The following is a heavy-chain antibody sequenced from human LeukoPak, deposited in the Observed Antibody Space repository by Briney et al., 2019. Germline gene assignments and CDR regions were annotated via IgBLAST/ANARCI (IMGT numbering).Heavy chain of an antibody. J-gene: IGHJ4*02. Sequence: SVKVSCKASGGTFSSYAISWVRQAPGQGLEWMGGIIPIFGTANYAQKFQGGVTITADESTSTAYMELSSLRSEDTAVYYCARGTRMTTVTSPFDYWGQGTLVTVSS. CDR3: ARGTRMTTVTSPFDY. CDR1: GGTFSSYA. D-gene: IGHD4-11*01. CDR2: IIPIFGTA. V-gene: IGHV1-69*13.